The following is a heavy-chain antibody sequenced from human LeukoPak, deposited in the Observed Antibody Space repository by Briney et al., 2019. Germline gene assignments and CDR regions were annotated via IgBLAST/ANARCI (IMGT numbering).Heavy chain of an antibody. Sequence: PGGSLRLSCAASGFTFSSYSMSWVRQAPGKGLEWVSSISSSSSYIYYADSVKGRFTISRDNAKNSLYLQMNSLRAEDTAVYYCARDYGDFGGFDYWGQGTLVTVSS. CDR3: ARDYGDFGGFDY. D-gene: IGHD4-17*01. CDR1: GFTFSSYS. J-gene: IGHJ4*02. V-gene: IGHV3-21*01. CDR2: ISSSSSYI.